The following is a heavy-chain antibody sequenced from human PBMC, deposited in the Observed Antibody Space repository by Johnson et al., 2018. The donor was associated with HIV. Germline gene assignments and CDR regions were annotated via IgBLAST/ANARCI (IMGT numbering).Heavy chain of an antibody. D-gene: IGHD4-17*01. J-gene: IGHJ3*02. CDR3: ASYGDYKSSDAFDI. CDR1: GFTVSSNY. Sequence: VKLVESGGGLIQPGGSLRLSCAASGFTVSSNYMSWVRQAPGTGLEWVSVIYSGGSTYYADSVKGRFTISRDNSKNTLYLQMNSLRAEDTAVYYCASYGDYKSSDAFDIWGQGAMVSVSA. CDR2: IYSGGST. V-gene: IGHV3-66*03.